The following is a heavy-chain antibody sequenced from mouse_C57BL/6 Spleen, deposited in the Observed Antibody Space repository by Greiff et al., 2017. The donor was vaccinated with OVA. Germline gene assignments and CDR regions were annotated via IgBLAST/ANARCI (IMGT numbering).Heavy chain of an antibody. Sequence: QVQLQQPGAELVRPGTSVKLSCKASGYTFTSYWMHWVKQRPGQGLEWIGVIDPSDSYTNYNQKFKGKATLTVDTSSSTAYMQLSSLTSEDSAVYYCARPGGGYFDVWGTGTTVTVSS. CDR1: GYTFTSYW. CDR2: IDPSDSYT. V-gene: IGHV1-59*01. CDR3: ARPGGGYFDV. J-gene: IGHJ1*03.